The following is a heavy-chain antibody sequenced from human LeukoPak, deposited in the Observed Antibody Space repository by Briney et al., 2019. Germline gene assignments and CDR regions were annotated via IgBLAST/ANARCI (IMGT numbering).Heavy chain of an antibody. CDR1: GFTFSSYA. J-gene: IGHJ4*02. Sequence: GGSLRLSCAASGFTFSSYAMHWVRQAPGKGLEWVAVISYDGSNKYYADSVKGRFTISRDNAKNSLYLQMNSLRAEDTAVYYCARDPEALPLWGQGTLVTVSS. D-gene: IGHD1-14*01. CDR2: ISYDGSNK. V-gene: IGHV3-30*04. CDR3: ARDPEALPL.